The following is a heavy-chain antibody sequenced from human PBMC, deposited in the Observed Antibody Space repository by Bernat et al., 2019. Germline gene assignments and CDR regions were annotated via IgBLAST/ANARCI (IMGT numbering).Heavy chain of an antibody. D-gene: IGHD6-19*01. J-gene: IGHJ4*02. Sequence: EVQLVESGGGLVKPGGSLRLSCAASGFTFSNAWMNWVRQAPGKGLEWVGRIKSKTDGGTTDYAAPVKGRFTISRDDSKNTLYLQMNSLKTEDTAMYYCTTLTYSSGWYLVYWGQGTLVTVSS. CDR2: IKSKTDGGTT. V-gene: IGHV3-15*07. CDR1: GFTFSNAW. CDR3: TTLTYSSGWYLVY.